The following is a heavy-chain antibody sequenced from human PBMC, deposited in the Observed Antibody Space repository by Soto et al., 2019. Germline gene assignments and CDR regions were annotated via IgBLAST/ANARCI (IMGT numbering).Heavy chain of an antibody. CDR1: EGNFRDYA. J-gene: IGHJ6*02. CDR2: IMAVFGTA. V-gene: IGHV1-69*01. CDR3: ATSRGFYAAMDV. D-gene: IGHD3-16*01. Sequence: QVHLVQSGTEVKKPGSSVKVSCKASEGNFRDYAISWVRQAPGQGPEWMGGIMAVFGTATYAQKFQGRVTISADEFTTTAYLDLSSLTSGDAAVYYCATSRGFYAAMDVWGQGTTVTVSS.